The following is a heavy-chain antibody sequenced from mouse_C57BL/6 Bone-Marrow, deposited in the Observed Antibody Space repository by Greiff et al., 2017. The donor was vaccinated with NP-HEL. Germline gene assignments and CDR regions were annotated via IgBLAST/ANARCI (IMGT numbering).Heavy chain of an antibody. CDR3: AKPPFYYYGSSYAMDY. CDR2: IWGDGGT. V-gene: IGHV2-3*01. Sequence: VKLVESGPGLVAPSQSLSITCTVSGFSLTSYGVSWVRQPPGKGLEWLGVIWGDGGTNYNSALISRLSISKDNSKSQVFLKLNSLQTDDTATYYWAKPPFYYYGSSYAMDYWGQGTSVTVSS. CDR1: GFSLTSYG. J-gene: IGHJ4*01. D-gene: IGHD1-1*01.